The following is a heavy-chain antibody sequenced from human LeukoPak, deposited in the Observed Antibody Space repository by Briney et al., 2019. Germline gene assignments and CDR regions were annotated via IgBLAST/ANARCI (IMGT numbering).Heavy chain of an antibody. V-gene: IGHV4-4*07. Sequence: SETLSLTCTVSGGSISSYYWSWIRQPAGKGLEWIGRIYISGSTNYNPSLKSRVTMSVDTSKNQFSLKLSSVTAADTAVYYCARDRGTWNDDGFDYWGQGALVTVSS. CDR3: ARDRGTWNDDGFDY. CDR1: GGSISSYY. CDR2: IYISGST. J-gene: IGHJ4*02. D-gene: IGHD1-1*01.